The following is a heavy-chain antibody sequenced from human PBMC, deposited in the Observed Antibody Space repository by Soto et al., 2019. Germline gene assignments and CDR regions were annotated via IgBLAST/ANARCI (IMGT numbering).Heavy chain of an antibody. J-gene: IGHJ4*02. V-gene: IGHV4-59*08. Sequence: QVQLQESGPGLVKPSETLSLTCTVSGGSISSYYWSWIRQPPGKGLEWIGYIYYSGSTNYNPSLKSRVTISVDTSKNQFSLKRSSVTAADTAVYYCARLPWFGEVFRGFDYWGQGTMVTVSS. D-gene: IGHD3-10*01. CDR3: ARLPWFGEVFRGFDY. CDR2: IYYSGST. CDR1: GGSISSYY.